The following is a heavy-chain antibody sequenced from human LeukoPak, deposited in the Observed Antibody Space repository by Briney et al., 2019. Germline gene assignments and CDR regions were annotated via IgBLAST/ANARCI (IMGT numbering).Heavy chain of an antibody. V-gene: IGHV3-7*01. Sequence: PGGSLRLSCAGSGFRFSSQWMDWVRQAPGKGLEWVANIRQDGGEKHYVDSVKGRFTISRDNAENSSYLQMDSLRVEDTAVYYCSTALNNWGQGTLVTVSS. CDR2: IRQDGGEK. CDR3: STALNN. J-gene: IGHJ4*02. CDR1: GFRFSSQW. D-gene: IGHD1/OR15-1a*01.